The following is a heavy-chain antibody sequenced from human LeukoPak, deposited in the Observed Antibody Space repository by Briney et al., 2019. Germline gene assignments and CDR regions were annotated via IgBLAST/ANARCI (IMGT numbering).Heavy chain of an antibody. CDR3: AKDAPMVREYGMDV. Sequence: GGSLRLFWAASGFTVDDYTMHWVRQAPGEGLEWVYLISWDCGSTYYADSVKGRFTISRENSKNSLYLQMNSLRTEDTALYYCAKDAPMVREYGMDVWGQGTTVTVSS. V-gene: IGHV3-43*01. D-gene: IGHD3-10*01. CDR2: ISWDCGST. CDR1: GFTVDDYT. J-gene: IGHJ6*02.